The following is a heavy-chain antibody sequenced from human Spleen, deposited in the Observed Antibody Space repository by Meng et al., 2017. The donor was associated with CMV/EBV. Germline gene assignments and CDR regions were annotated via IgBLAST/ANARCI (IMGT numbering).Heavy chain of an antibody. Sequence: FSSYAMHWVRQAPGKGLEYVSSISSNGGSTYYADSVKGRFTISRDNSKNTLYLQMGSLRAEDMAVYYCAKGYYYGSGSSTGEYYFDYWGQGVLVTVSS. CDR2: ISSNGGST. D-gene: IGHD3-10*01. CDR3: AKGYYYGSGSSTGEYYFDY. V-gene: IGHV3-64*02. CDR1: FSSYA. J-gene: IGHJ4*02.